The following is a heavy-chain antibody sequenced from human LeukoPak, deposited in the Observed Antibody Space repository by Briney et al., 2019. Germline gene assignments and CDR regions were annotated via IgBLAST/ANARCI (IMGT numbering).Heavy chain of an antibody. V-gene: IGHV1-18*01. CDR3: ARAVDSVVAFDI. CDR1: GYTFTSYG. J-gene: IGHJ3*02. D-gene: IGHD2-21*01. CDR2: ISAYNGNT. Sequence: AASVKVSCKASGYTFTSYGISWVRQAPGQGLEWMGWISAYNGNTNYAQKLQDRVTMTTDTSTSTAYMELRSLRSDDTAVYYCARAVDSVVAFDIWGQGTMVTVSS.